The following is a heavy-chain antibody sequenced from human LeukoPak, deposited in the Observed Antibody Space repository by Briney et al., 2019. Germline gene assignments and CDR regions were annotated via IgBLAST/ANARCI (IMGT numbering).Heavy chain of an antibody. CDR2: IYYSGST. V-gene: IGHV4-39*01. CDR1: GGSISSSSYY. D-gene: IGHD6-13*01. CDR3: ARRIAAAATYYFDY. J-gene: IGHJ4*02. Sequence: SETLSLTCTVSGGSISSSSYYWDWIRQPPGKGLEWIGSIYYSGSTYYNPSLKSRVTISVDTSKNQFSLKLSSVTAADTAVYYCARRIAAAATYYFDYWGQGTLVTVSS.